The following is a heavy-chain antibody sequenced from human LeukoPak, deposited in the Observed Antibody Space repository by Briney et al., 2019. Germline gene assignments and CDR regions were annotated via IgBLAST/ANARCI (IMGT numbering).Heavy chain of an antibody. D-gene: IGHD3-22*01. J-gene: IGHJ4*02. V-gene: IGHV1-69*04. CDR2: IIPILGIA. CDR1: GGTFSSYA. CDR3: ATGKLSSGYYRIDY. Sequence: SVKVSCKASGGTFSSYAISWVRQAPGQGLEWMGRIIPILGIANYAQKFQGRVTITADKSTSTAYMELSSLRSEDTAVYYCATGKLSSGYYRIDYWGQGTLVTVSS.